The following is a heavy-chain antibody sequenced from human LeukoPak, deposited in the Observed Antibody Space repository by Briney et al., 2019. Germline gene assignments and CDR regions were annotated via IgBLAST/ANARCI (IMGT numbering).Heavy chain of an antibody. CDR3: ARASVTYYYYYYMDV. V-gene: IGHV4-59*01. CDR2: IHYSGST. Sequence: SETLSLTCTVSGGSITNYYWTWIRQPPGKGLEWIGYIHYSGSTNYNPSLKSRVTISVDTSKSQFSLKLSSVTAADTAVYYCARASVTYYYYYYMDVWGKGTTVTVSS. D-gene: IGHD4-11*01. CDR1: GGSITNYY. J-gene: IGHJ6*03.